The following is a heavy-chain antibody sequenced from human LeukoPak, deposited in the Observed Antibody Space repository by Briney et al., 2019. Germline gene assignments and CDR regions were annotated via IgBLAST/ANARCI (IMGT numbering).Heavy chain of an antibody. J-gene: IGHJ4*02. CDR2: IWYDGSNK. D-gene: IGHD3-3*01. CDR1: GFTFSSYG. CDR3: AKDHYWSIDY. V-gene: IGHV3-33*06. Sequence: GGSLRLSCAASGFTFSSYGMHWVRQAPGKGLEWVALIWYDGSNKYYADSVKGRLTISRDNSKNTLYLQMNSLRAEDTAVYYCAKDHYWSIDYWGRGTLVTVSS.